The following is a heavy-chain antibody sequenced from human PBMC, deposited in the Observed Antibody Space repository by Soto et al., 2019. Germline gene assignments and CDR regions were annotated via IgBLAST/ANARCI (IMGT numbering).Heavy chain of an antibody. CDR3: ARGTIVARQHLDY. V-gene: IGHV3-66*01. D-gene: IGHD6-6*01. J-gene: IGHJ4*02. CDR1: GFTVSSKY. CDR2: IQSGGPT. Sequence: EVQLVESGGGLVQPGGSLRLSCAASGFTVSSKYMSWVRQAPGKGLEWVSLIQSGGPTYYADSVKGRFTISRDTSENTVHLQMDSLRVEDTAVYYCARGTIVARQHLDYWGQGTLVTVSS.